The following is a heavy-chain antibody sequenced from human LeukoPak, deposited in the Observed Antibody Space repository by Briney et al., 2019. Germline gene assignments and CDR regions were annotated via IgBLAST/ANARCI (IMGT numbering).Heavy chain of an antibody. CDR1: GGTFSSYA. CDR2: IIPIFGTA. CDR3: ARLILDSSGYYYGEYYFDY. D-gene: IGHD3-22*01. V-gene: IGHV1-69*01. Sequence: SVKVSCKASGGTFSSYAMSWVRQAPGQGLEWMGGIIPIFGTANYAQKFQGRVTITADESTSTAYMELSSLRSEDTAVYYCARLILDSSGYYYGEYYFDYWGQGTLVTVSS. J-gene: IGHJ4*02.